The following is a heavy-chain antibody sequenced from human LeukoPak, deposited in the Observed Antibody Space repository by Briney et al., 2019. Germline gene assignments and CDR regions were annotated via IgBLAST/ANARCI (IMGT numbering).Heavy chain of an antibody. V-gene: IGHV4-39*07. D-gene: IGHD6-19*01. CDR2: VFYSGST. CDR3: ASSIAVPGTNWFDP. Sequence: SETLSLTCTVSGDSISSSSYYWGWIRQPPGKGLEWIGSVFYSGSTYYNPSLKSRVTISVDTSKNQFSLKLSSVTAADTAVYYCASSIAVPGTNWFDPWGQGTLVTVSS. CDR1: GDSISSSSYY. J-gene: IGHJ5*02.